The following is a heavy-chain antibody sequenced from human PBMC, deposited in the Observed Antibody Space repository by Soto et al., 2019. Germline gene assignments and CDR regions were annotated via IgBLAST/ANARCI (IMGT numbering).Heavy chain of an antibody. V-gene: IGHV3-53*01. Sequence: PGGSLRLSCADSGFTVSSNYMSWVRQAPGKGPEWLSVIYTGGSTVYADSVKGRFTISRDNSKNTVYLQMNSLRAEDTAMYYCASANYWGQGTLVTVSS. CDR3: ASANY. J-gene: IGHJ4*02. CDR1: GFTVSSNY. CDR2: IYTGGST.